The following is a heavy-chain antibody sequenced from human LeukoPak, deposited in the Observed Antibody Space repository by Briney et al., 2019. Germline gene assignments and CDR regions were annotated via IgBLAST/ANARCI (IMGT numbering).Heavy chain of an antibody. CDR2: IASDGDT. J-gene: IGHJ4*02. CDR3: ANEAPRHLDLHN. V-gene: IGHV3-23*01. Sequence: GGSLRLSCAASGFTLRHFAMNWVRQAPGKGLEWVSSIASDGDTFYADAVKGRFTISRDISENTLHLQMNSLRADDTALYFCANEAPRHLDLHNWGQGTLVTVSS. CDR1: GFTLRHFA.